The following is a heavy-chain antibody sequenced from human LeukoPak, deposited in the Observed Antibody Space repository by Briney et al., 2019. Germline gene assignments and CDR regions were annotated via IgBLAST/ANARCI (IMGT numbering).Heavy chain of an antibody. Sequence: GGSLRLSCAASGFTFSSYSMNWFRQAPGKGLEWVSYIGGSRSGSSRSIIYYADSVKGRFTISRDNAKNSLYLQMSSLRAEDTAVYYCAREGLVYSFDYWGQGTLVTFSS. V-gene: IGHV3-48*04. CDR3: AREGLVYSFDY. D-gene: IGHD3-16*01. CDR2: IGGSRSGSSRSII. CDR1: GFTFSSYS. J-gene: IGHJ4*02.